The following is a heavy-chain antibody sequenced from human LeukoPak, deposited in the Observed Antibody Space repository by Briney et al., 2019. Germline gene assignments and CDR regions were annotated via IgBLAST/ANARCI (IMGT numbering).Heavy chain of an antibody. CDR2: IYYSGST. J-gene: IGHJ5*02. D-gene: IGHD2-15*01. CDR1: GGSISSSSYY. V-gene: IGHV4-30-4*08. Sequence: PSETLSLTCTVSGGSISSSSYYWGWNRQPPGKGLEWIGYIYYSGSTYYNPSLKSRVTISVDTSKNQFSLKLSSVTAADTAVYYCAREVVAATRDGVDPWGQGTLVTVSS. CDR3: AREVVAATRDGVDP.